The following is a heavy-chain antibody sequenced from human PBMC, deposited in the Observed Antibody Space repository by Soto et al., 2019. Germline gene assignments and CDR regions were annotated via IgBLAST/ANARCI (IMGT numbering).Heavy chain of an antibody. V-gene: IGHV3-30-3*01. CDR1: GFIFSDYA. Sequence: GGSLRLSCTASGFIFSDYAMHWVRQAPGKGLEWVTLVSNDGTNKYYADSVKGRISISRDNSKNTLYLQMNSLRPGDTAVYYCAAAFLAAEIDYWGQGTLVTVS. CDR2: VSNDGTNK. J-gene: IGHJ4*02. D-gene: IGHD3-3*01. CDR3: AAAFLAAEIDY.